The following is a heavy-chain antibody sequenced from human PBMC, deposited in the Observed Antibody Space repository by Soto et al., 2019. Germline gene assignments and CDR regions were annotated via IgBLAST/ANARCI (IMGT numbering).Heavy chain of an antibody. J-gene: IGHJ4*02. D-gene: IGHD6-13*01. V-gene: IGHV4-31*03. CDR2: IYYSGST. CDR3: ARVCISAAAPPDY. CDR1: GGSISGGGYC. Sequence: QVQLQESGPGLLKPSQTLSLTCTVSGGSISGGGYCWSRIRQRQGKGLKGIGYIYYSGSTYYNPTLKSRPTISVDTSMNQVSLKLSSATAADTAVYYCARVCISAAAPPDYWGPGALVSVSS.